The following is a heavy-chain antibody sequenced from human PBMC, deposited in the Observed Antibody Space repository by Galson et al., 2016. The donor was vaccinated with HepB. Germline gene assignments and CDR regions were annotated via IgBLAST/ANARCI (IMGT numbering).Heavy chain of an antibody. CDR3: ATLDFWSGYFYYGMDV. V-gene: IGHV4-39*01. D-gene: IGHD3-3*01. Sequence: SETLSLTCTVSGGFISSSTYYWGWIRQPPGKGLEWIGSLYNGRTYYNPSLKSRVTISVDTSKNQFSLKLSSVTAADTAVYYCATLDFWSGYFYYGMDVWGKGTTVTVSS. CDR2: LYNGRT. J-gene: IGHJ6*04. CDR1: GGFISSSTYY.